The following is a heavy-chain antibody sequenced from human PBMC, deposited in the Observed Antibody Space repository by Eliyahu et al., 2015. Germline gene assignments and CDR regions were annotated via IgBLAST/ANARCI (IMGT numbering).Heavy chain of an antibody. V-gene: IGHV3-30*18. CDR3: AKDPTHDYGGNSDGY. CDR2: ISYDGSNK. CDR1: GFPXXXYG. D-gene: IGHD4-23*01. Sequence: QVQLVESGGGVVQPGRSXXLSCAAXGFPXXXYGMPWVRQAPGKGLEWVAVISYDGSNKYYADSVKGRFTISRDNSKNTLYLQMNSLRAEDTAVYYCAKDPTHDYGGNSDGYWGQGTLVTVSS. J-gene: IGHJ4*02.